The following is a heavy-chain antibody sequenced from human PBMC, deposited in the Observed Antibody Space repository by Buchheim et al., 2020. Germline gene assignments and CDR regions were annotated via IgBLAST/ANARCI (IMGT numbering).Heavy chain of an antibody. V-gene: IGHV3-30-3*01. CDR1: GFTFSSYA. Sequence: QVQLVESGGGVVQPGRSLRLSCAASGFTFSSYAMHWVRQAPGKGLEWVAVISYDGSNKYYADSVKGRFPISSSHSKNKLYLQMNSLRAEDTAVYYCARDRWLQRSLYFDLWGRGTL. D-gene: IGHD5-24*01. CDR3: ARDRWLQRSLYFDL. J-gene: IGHJ2*01. CDR2: ISYDGSNK.